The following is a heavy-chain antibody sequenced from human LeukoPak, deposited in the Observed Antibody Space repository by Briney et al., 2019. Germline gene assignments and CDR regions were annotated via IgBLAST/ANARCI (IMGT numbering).Heavy chain of an antibody. CDR2: ISHSGST. CDR3: ARGQARLAWFDP. V-gene: IGHV4-34*01. D-gene: IGHD6-19*01. CDR1: GGSFSGYY. Sequence: SETLSLTCAVYGGSFSGYYWSWIRQPPGKGLEWIGEISHSGSTNYNPSLKSRVTISVDTSKNQFSLRLTSVIAADTAVYYCARGQARLAWFDPWGQGTLVTVSS. J-gene: IGHJ5*02.